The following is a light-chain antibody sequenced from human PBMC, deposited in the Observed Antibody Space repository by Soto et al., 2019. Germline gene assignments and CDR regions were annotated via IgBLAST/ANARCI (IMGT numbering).Light chain of an antibody. J-gene: IGKJ1*01. CDR2: AAS. CDR1: QSITTY. CDR3: QQCYSSPRT. Sequence: DIQITQSPSTLSASVGDRVTITCRASQSITTYVNWYQQKLGKAPTLLIYAASSLQSGVPSRFSGSGSGTDFTLTISSLQPEDIATYFCQQCYSSPRTFGQGTKV. V-gene: IGKV1-39*01.